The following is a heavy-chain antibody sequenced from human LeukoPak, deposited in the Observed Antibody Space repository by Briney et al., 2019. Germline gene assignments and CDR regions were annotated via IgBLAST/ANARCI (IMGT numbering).Heavy chain of an antibody. V-gene: IGHV1-2*02. Sequence: ASVKVSCKASGYTFTGYYVHWVRQAPGQGLEWMGWINPNSGGTNYAQKFRGRVTMTRDTSISTAYMELSRLRSDDTAVYYCARDVWSGYYGAFDIWGQGTMVTVSS. CDR1: GYTFTGYY. CDR2: INPNSGGT. J-gene: IGHJ3*02. D-gene: IGHD3-3*01. CDR3: ARDVWSGYYGAFDI.